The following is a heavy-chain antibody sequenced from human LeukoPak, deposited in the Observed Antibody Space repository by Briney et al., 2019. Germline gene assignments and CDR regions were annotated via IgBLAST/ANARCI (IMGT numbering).Heavy chain of an antibody. CDR2: INPNSGGT. J-gene: IGHJ5*02. V-gene: IGHV1-2*02. CDR1: GYTFTSYD. CDR3: ARDNGIAAAGTNWFDP. Sequence: ASVKVSCKASGYTFTSYDINWVRQATGQGLEWMGWINPNSGGTNYAQKLQGRVTMTRDTSISTAYMELSRLRSDDTAVYYCARDNGIAAAGTNWFDPWGQGTLVTVSS. D-gene: IGHD6-13*01.